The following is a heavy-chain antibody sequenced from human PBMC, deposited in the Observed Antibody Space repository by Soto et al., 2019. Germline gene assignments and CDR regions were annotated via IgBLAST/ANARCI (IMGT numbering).Heavy chain of an antibody. CDR1: GYTFTSYD. Sequence: QVQLVQSGAEVKKPGASVKVSCKASGYTFTSYDINWVRQATGQGLEWMGWMNPNSGNTGYAQKFQGRVTMTRNTSRSKAYMELSSLRSEDTAVYYCARCRNGYSSSWYYYGMDVWGQGTTVTVSS. J-gene: IGHJ6*02. CDR2: MNPNSGNT. V-gene: IGHV1-8*01. D-gene: IGHD6-13*01. CDR3: ARCRNGYSSSWYYYGMDV.